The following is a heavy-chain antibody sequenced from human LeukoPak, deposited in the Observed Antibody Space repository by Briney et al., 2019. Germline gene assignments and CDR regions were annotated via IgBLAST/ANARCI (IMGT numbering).Heavy chain of an antibody. Sequence: GASVKVSCKASGYTFTSYDINWVRQATGQGLEWMGWMNPNSGNTGYAQKFQGRVTMTRNTSISTAYMELSSLRSEDTAVYYCARGDIVVVPAAMAARADFDYWGQGTLVTVSS. CDR1: GYTFTSYD. V-gene: IGHV1-8*01. CDR2: MNPNSGNT. CDR3: ARGDIVVVPAAMAARADFDY. J-gene: IGHJ4*02. D-gene: IGHD2-2*01.